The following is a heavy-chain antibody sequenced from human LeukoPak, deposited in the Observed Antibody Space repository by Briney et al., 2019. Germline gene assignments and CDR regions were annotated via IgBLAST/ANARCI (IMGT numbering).Heavy chain of an antibody. J-gene: IGHJ4*02. Sequence: GGSLRLSCAASGFTFSSYAMSWVRQAPGKGLEWVSAISGSGGSTYYADSVEGRFTISRDNSKNTLYLQMNSLRAEDTAVYYCAKASSYYYDSSGYPDYWGQGTLVTVSS. V-gene: IGHV3-23*01. CDR1: GFTFSSYA. D-gene: IGHD3-22*01. CDR2: ISGSGGST. CDR3: AKASSYYYDSSGYPDY.